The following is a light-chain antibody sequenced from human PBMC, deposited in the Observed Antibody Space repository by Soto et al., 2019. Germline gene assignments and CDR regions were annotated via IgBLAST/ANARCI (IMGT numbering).Light chain of an antibody. V-gene: IGKV3-11*01. Sequence: EIVLTQSPATLSLSPGERATFSCRASQSVSSDLVWYQQKPGQAPRLLIYDASNRATGIPARFSGSGSGTDFTLTISSLEPEDFAVYYCQQYGSSQWTFGQGTKVDI. CDR1: QSVSSD. J-gene: IGKJ1*01. CDR3: QQYGSSQWT. CDR2: DAS.